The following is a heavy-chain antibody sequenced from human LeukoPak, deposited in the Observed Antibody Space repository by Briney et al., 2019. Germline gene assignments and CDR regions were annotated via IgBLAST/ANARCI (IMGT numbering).Heavy chain of an antibody. CDR1: GGSISSSSYY. CDR3: ARQRYCSSTSCYRNAEYFQH. J-gene: IGHJ1*01. Sequence: ETLSLTCTVSGGSISSSSYYWGWIRQPPGKGLEWIGSIYYSGSTNYNPSLKSRVTIFVDTSKNQFSLKLSSVTAADTAVYYCARQRYCSSTSCYRNAEYFQHWGQGTLVTVSS. V-gene: IGHV4-39*01. CDR2: IYYSGST. D-gene: IGHD2-2*02.